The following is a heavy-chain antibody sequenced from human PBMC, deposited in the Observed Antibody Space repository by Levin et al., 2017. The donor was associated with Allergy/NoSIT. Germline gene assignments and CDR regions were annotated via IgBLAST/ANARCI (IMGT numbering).Heavy chain of an antibody. V-gene: IGHV3-21*01. CDR2: ISSSSSYI. J-gene: IGHJ3*02. Sequence: PSETLSLTCAASGFTFSSYSMNWVRQAPGKGLEWVSSISSSSSYIYYADSVKGRFTISRDNAKNSLYLQMNSLRAEDTAVYYCAREGIYCSGGSCYYNDAFDIWGQGTMVTVSS. D-gene: IGHD2-15*01. CDR3: AREGIYCSGGSCYYNDAFDI. CDR1: GFTFSSYS.